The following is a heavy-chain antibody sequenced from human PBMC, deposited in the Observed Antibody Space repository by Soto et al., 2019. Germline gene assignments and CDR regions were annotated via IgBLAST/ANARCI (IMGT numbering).Heavy chain of an antibody. CDR3: ATLGRSRIYYYYGMDV. V-gene: IGHV1-24*01. CDR2: FDPEDGET. CDR1: GYTLTELS. J-gene: IGHJ6*02. Sequence: ASVKVSCKVSGYTLTELSMHWVRQAPGKGLEWMGGFDPEDGETIYAQKFQGRVTMTEDTSTDTAYMELSSLRSEDTAVYYCATLGRSRIYYYYGMDVWGQGTTVTVSS.